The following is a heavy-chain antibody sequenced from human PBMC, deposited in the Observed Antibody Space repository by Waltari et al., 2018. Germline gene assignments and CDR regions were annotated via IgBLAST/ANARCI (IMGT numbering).Heavy chain of an antibody. Sequence: QVPLVESGGGVVQPAGSLRLSCAVSGFSLTRFLMHWVRQAPGKGLEWVSVISYDGSNRYYADSVKGRFTISRDNSKNTLYLQMNSLRTEDTALYYCATLRFTYNNNWYGEDFWGQGTLVTVSA. CDR3: ATLRFTYNNNWYGEDF. J-gene: IGHJ4*02. CDR2: ISYDGSNR. D-gene: IGHD6-13*01. CDR1: GFSLTRFL. V-gene: IGHV3-30-3*01.